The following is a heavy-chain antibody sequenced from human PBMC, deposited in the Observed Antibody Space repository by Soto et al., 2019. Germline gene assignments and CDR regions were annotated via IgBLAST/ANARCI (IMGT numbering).Heavy chain of an antibody. V-gene: IGHV3-11*01. CDR2: ISNSGSIT. CDR1: GFTFSDYY. D-gene: IGHD3-10*01. CDR3: VRDQGLGSGTYYRV. Sequence: QVQLVESGGGLVKPGGSLRLSCAASGFTFSDYYMSWIRQAPGKGLEWISYISNSGSITYYTDSVKGRFAISRDNAKNSLHLQMNSLRAEDTAVYYCVRDQGLGSGTYYRVWGQGILVTVSS. J-gene: IGHJ4*02.